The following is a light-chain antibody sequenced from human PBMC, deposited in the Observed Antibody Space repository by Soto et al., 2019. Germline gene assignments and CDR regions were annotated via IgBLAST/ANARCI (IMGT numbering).Light chain of an antibody. Sequence: QSALTQPASVSGSPGQSITISCIGASSDINTSRYVSWYQQHPGKAPKLLIYEGNKRPSGVSSRFSGSKSAYTASLTVSGLQAEDAADYYCCSYAGRSTWVFGGGTKLTVL. CDR3: CSYAGRSTWV. CDR2: EGN. CDR1: SSDINTSRY. V-gene: IGLV2-23*01. J-gene: IGLJ3*02.